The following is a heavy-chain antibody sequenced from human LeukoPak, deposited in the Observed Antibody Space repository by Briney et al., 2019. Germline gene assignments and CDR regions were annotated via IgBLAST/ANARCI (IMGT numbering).Heavy chain of an antibody. Sequence: GRSLRLSCAASGFTFDDYAMHWVRQAPGKGLEWVSGISWNSGSIGYADSVKGRFTISRDNAKNSLYLQMNSLRAEDTAVYYCASFRPAAIYYWGQGTLVTVSS. CDR2: ISWNSGSI. V-gene: IGHV3-9*01. J-gene: IGHJ4*02. CDR3: ASFRPAAIYY. CDR1: GFTFDDYA. D-gene: IGHD2-2*01.